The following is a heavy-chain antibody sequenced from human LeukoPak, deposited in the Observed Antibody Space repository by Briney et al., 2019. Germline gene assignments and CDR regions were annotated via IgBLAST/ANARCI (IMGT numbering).Heavy chain of an antibody. CDR3: ARRNGDYPYWYFDL. Sequence: SETLSLTCTVSGGSISSGDYYWSWVRQPPGKGLEWIGYIYHSGSTNYNPSLKSRVTISVDTSKNQFSLKLSSVTAADTAVYYCARRNGDYPYWYFDLWGRGTLVTVSS. J-gene: IGHJ2*01. D-gene: IGHD4-17*01. V-gene: IGHV4-30-4*01. CDR2: IYHSGST. CDR1: GGSISSGDYY.